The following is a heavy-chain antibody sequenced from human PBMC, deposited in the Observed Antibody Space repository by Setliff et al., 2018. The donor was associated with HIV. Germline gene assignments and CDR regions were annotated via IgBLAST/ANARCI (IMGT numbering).Heavy chain of an antibody. CDR1: GFDFSTYW. CDR3: SLGYCSGGSCYSDPEVAFDI. Sequence: PGGSLRLSCEGSGFDFSTYWMSWVRQAPGKGLEWVSDISGIGSSTYYADSVKGRFTISRDNAMNTAYLQMNSLRGEDTALYYCSLGYCSGGSCYSDPEVAFDIWGQGTMVTVSS. J-gene: IGHJ3*02. CDR2: ISGIGSST. V-gene: IGHV3-23*01. D-gene: IGHD2-15*01.